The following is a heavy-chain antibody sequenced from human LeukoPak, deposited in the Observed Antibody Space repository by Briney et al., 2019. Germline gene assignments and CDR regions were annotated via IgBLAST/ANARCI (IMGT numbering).Heavy chain of an antibody. CDR3: ARGFGTTDTGFDP. CDR2: INPNSGGT. J-gene: IGHJ5*02. CDR1: GYTFTGYY. Sequence: GASVKVSCKASGYTFTGYYMHWVRQAPGQGLEWMGWINPNSGGTNYAQKFQGRVTMTRDTSISTAYMELSRLRSDDTAVYYCARGFGTTDTGFDPWGQGTLVTVSS. V-gene: IGHV1-2*02. D-gene: IGHD3/OR15-3a*01.